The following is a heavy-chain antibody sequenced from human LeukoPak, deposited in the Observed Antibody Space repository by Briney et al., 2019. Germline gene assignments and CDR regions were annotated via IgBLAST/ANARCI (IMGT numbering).Heavy chain of an antibody. Sequence: PSETLSLTCTVSGGSISSYYWSWIRQPPGKGLEWIGYIYYSGSTNYNPSLKSRVTISVDTSKNQFSLKLSSVTAADTAAYYCARASKLDYAYSSGWGYYYYYGMDVWGQGTTVTVSS. D-gene: IGHD6-19*01. V-gene: IGHV4-59*01. J-gene: IGHJ6*02. CDR3: ARASKLDYAYSSGWGYYYYYGMDV. CDR2: IYYSGST. CDR1: GGSISSYY.